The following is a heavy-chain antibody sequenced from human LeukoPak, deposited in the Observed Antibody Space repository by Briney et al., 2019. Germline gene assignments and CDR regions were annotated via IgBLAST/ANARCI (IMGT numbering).Heavy chain of an antibody. CDR3: AKVSDYDILTGYPYYFDY. D-gene: IGHD3-9*01. CDR2: ISGSGGST. Sequence: PGGSLRLSCAASGFTFSSYAMSWVRQAPGKGLEWVSAISGSGGSTYYADSVKGRFTISRDNSKNTLYLQMNSLRAEDTAVYYCAKVSDYDILTGYPYYFDYWGQGTLVIVSS. J-gene: IGHJ4*02. CDR1: GFTFSSYA. V-gene: IGHV3-23*01.